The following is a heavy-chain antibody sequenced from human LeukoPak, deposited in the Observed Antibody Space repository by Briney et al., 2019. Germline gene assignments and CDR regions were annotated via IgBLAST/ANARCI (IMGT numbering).Heavy chain of an antibody. V-gene: IGHV3-23*01. Sequence: GRSLRLSRAASGFTYSSYAMIWAPHAPAKGLEWVSGSSGSGGSTYYAASVKGRFTTTRDNSKNTLYLQMNSLRAEDTAVYYCAKEFIGSWYFDYWGQGTLVTVSS. CDR2: SSGSGGST. CDR1: GFTYSSYA. J-gene: IGHJ4*02. CDR3: AKEFIGSWYFDY. D-gene: IGHD2-15*01.